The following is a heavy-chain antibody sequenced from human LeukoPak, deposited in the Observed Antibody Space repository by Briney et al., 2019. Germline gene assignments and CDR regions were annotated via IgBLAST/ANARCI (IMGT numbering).Heavy chain of an antibody. J-gene: IGHJ4*02. V-gene: IGHV3-7*03. CDR2: IKGDGSER. CDR1: GFTFYNYW. D-gene: IGHD5-18*01. CDR3: AGLGTAMITSSDY. Sequence: PGGSLRLSCAASGFTFYNYWMSWVRQAPGKGLEWVACIKGDGSERYHVDSVKGRFTISRDNAKNSLYLQMNSLRVEDTAVYYCAGLGTAMITSSDYWGQGTLVAVSS.